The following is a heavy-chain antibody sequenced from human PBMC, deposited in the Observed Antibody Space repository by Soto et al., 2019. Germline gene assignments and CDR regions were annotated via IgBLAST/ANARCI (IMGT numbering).Heavy chain of an antibody. CDR2: IYYSGST. D-gene: IGHD2-2*02. CDR1: GGSISSYY. CDR3: ARVVYREYDCSSTSCYMPLGWFDP. Sequence: PSETLSLTCTVSGGSISSYYWSWIRQPPGKGLEWIGYIYYSGSTNYNPSLKSRVTISVDTSKNQFSLKLSSVTAADTAVYYCARVVYREYDCSSTSCYMPLGWFDPRGQGTLVTVSS. V-gene: IGHV4-59*01. J-gene: IGHJ5*02.